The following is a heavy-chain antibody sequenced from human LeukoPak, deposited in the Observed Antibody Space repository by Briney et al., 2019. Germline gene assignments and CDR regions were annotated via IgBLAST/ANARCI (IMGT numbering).Heavy chain of an antibody. CDR2: IHYSGST. CDR1: GGSISSGAYD. Sequence: SQTLSLTWTVSGGSISSGAYDWSWIRQPPGKGLEWLGYIHYSGSTHYNPALKSRVTITVDTSKNQFSLKLSAVTAADTAVYYYASDRLRGPDAFDIWGQGTMVTVS. J-gene: IGHJ3*02. D-gene: IGHD4-17*01. V-gene: IGHV4-30-4*08. CDR3: ASDRLRGPDAFDI.